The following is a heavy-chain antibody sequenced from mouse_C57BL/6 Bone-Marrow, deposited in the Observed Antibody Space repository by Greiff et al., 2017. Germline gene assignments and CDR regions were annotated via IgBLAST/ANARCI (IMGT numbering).Heavy chain of an antibody. V-gene: IGHV1-69*01. CDR1: GYTFTSYW. J-gene: IGHJ1*03. Sequence: VKLQQPGAELVMPGASVKLSCKASGYTFTSYWMHWVKQRPGQGLEWIGEIDPSDSYTNYNQKFKGKSTLTVDKSSSKAYMQLSSLTSEDSAVYYCARVGLDGSTLHFPYWYFDVWGTGTTVTVSS. CDR3: ARVGLDGSTLHFPYWYFDV. D-gene: IGHD1-1*01. CDR2: IDPSDSYT.